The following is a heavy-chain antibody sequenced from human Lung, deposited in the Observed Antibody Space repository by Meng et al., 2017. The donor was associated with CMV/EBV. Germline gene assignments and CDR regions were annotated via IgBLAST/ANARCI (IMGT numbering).Heavy chain of an antibody. CDR2: IYYSGST. Sequence: VQRQKSGPGLVKPSQTLSLTCTVSGGSISSGDYYWSWIRQPPGKGLEWIGYIYYSGSTYYNPSLKSRVTISVDTSKNQFSLKLSSETAADTAVYYCARDRTTGRYFDYWGQGTLVTVSS. D-gene: IGHD4-11*01. V-gene: IGHV4-30-4*01. CDR3: ARDRTTGRYFDY. CDR1: GGSISSGDYY. J-gene: IGHJ4*02.